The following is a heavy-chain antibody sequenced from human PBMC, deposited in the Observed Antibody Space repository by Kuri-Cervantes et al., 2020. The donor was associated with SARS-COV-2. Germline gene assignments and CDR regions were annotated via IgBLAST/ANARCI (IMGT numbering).Heavy chain of an antibody. CDR3: ARDAYPYSSSSSFSDV. CDR1: GFTFSSYW. D-gene: IGHD6-6*01. J-gene: IGHJ6*04. V-gene: IGHV3-7*01. CDR2: IKQDGSEK. Sequence: GGSLRLSCAASGFTFSSYWMSWVRQAPGKGLEWVANIKQDGSEKYYVDSVKGRFTISRDNAKNSLYLQMSSLRAEDTAVYYCARDAYPYSSSSSFSDVWGKGTTVTVSS.